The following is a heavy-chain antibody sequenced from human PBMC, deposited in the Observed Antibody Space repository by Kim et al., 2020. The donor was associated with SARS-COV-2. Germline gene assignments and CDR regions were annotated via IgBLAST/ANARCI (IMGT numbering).Heavy chain of an antibody. V-gene: IGHV4-34*01. D-gene: IGHD3-22*01. CDR2: INHSGST. CDR3: AALYYYDSSGYYVDY. J-gene: IGHJ4*02. Sequence: SETLSLTCAVYGGSFSGYYWSWIRQPPGKGLEWIGEINHSGSTNYNPSLKSRVTISVDTSKNQFSLKLSSVTAADTAVYYCAALYYYDSSGYYVDYWGQG. CDR1: GGSFSGYY.